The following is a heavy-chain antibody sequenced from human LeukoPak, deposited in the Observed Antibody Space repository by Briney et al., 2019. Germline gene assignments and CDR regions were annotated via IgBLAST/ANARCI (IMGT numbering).Heavy chain of an antibody. Sequence: GGSLRLSCAASGFTFSSYAMSWVRQAPGKGLEWVSAISGSGGSTYYADSVKGRFTIPRDNSKNTLYLQMNSLRAEDTAVYYCAKDRSSAYYYDSSGYYFGLYFDYWGQGTLVTVSS. CDR3: AKDRSSAYYYDSSGYYFGLYFDY. D-gene: IGHD3-22*01. J-gene: IGHJ4*02. CDR1: GFTFSSYA. V-gene: IGHV3-23*01. CDR2: ISGSGGST.